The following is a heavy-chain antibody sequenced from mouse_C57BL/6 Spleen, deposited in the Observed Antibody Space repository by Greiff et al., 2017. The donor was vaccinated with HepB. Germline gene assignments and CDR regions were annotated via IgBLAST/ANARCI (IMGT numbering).Heavy chain of an antibody. D-gene: IGHD1-1*01. V-gene: IGHV3-1*01. J-gene: IGHJ1*03. Sequence: EVQLQQSGPGMVKPSQSLSLTCTVTGYSITSGYDWHWIRHFPGNKLEWMGYISYSGSTNYNPSLKSRISITHDTSKNHFFLKLNSVTTEDTATYYCARRIYYGSSYWYFDVWGTGTTVTVSS. CDR1: GYSITSGYD. CDR2: ISYSGST. CDR3: ARRIYYGSSYWYFDV.